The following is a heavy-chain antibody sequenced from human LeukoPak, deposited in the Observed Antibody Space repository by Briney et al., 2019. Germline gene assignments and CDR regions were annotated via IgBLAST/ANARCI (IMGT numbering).Heavy chain of an antibody. J-gene: IGHJ4*02. CDR2: ISAYNGNT. CDR1: GYTFTSYG. Sequence: ASVKVSCKASGYTFTSYGISWVRQAPGQGLEWMGWISAYNGNTNYAQKLQGRVTMTTDTSTSTAYMELRILRFDDAAVYYCARDREGCGGYCSGGSSNGYWGQGTLVTVSS. CDR3: ARDREGCGGYCSGGSSNGY. D-gene: IGHD2-15*01. V-gene: IGHV1-18*04.